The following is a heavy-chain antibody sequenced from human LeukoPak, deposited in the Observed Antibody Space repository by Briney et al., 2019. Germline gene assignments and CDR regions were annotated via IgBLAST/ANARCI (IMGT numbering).Heavy chain of an antibody. Sequence: GGSLRLSCAASGFTFSDYYMSWIRQAPGKGLEWVSYISSGGSYTNFADSVKGRFTISRDNAKNSLYLQMNSLRADNTAVYYCARNYFQGVPGVYWGQGTLVTVSS. J-gene: IGHJ4*02. CDR2: ISSGGSYT. CDR1: GFTFSDYY. CDR3: ARNYFQGVPGVY. V-gene: IGHV3-11*03. D-gene: IGHD3-10*01.